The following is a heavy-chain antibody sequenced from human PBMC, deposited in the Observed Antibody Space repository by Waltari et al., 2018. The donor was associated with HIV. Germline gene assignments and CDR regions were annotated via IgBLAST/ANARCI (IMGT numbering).Heavy chain of an antibody. CDR1: GGSISSYY. J-gene: IGHJ4*02. V-gene: IGHV4-59*01. D-gene: IGHD6-13*01. CDR2: IYYSGST. CDR3: ARDRKQQYFDY. Sequence: QVQLQESGPGLVKPSETLSLTCTVSGGSISSYYWSWIRQPPGKGLEWIGYIYYSGSTNYNPSLKSRVTISVDTSKNQFSLKLSSVTAADTAVYYCARDRKQQYFDYWGQGTLVTVSS.